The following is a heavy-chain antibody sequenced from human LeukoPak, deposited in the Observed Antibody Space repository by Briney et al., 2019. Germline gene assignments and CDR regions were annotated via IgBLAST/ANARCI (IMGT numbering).Heavy chain of an antibody. CDR3: ARHDCGGDCYAPGYYYYGMDV. CDR2: IIPIFGTA. CDR1: GGAFSSYA. V-gene: IGHV1-69*13. J-gene: IGHJ6*02. Sequence: PVKVSCKASGGAFSSYAISWVRQAPGQGLEWMGGIIPIFGTANYAQKFQGRVTITADESTSTAYMELSSLRSEDTAVYYCARHDCGGDCYAPGYYYYGMDVWGQGTTVTVSS. D-gene: IGHD2-21*02.